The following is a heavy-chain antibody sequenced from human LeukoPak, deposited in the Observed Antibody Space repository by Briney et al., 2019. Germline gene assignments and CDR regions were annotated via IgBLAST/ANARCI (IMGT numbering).Heavy chain of an antibody. J-gene: IGHJ4*02. CDR2: ISGSSNYI. CDR3: ARDQISSSWSSPLDY. V-gene: IGHV3-21*04. D-gene: IGHD6-13*01. CDR1: GFTFSNYS. Sequence: GGSLRLSCAASGFTFSNYSMNWVRQAPGKGLEWVSCISGSSNYIYYADSVKGRFTISRDNAKNSLYLQMNSLRAEDTAVYYCARDQISSSWSSPLDYWGQGTLVTVSS.